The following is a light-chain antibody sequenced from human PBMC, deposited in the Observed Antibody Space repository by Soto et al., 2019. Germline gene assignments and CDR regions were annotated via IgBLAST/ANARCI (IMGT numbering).Light chain of an antibody. CDR1: SGDIGGYNY. Sequence: QSVLTQPPSASGSPGQSVTISCTGTSGDIGGYNYVSWFQQYPGKAPKLMIFEVDNRPSGVPDRFSGSKSGNTASLTVSGLRADDEADYYCSSYTRSSLYVFGTGTKLTVL. J-gene: IGLJ1*01. CDR3: SSYTRSSLYV. V-gene: IGLV2-8*01. CDR2: EVD.